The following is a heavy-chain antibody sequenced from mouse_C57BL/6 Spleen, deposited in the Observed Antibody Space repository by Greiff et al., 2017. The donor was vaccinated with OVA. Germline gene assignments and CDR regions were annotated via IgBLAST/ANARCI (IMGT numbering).Heavy chain of an antibody. CDR2: IWRGGST. CDR3: AKIGYDYDYYAMDY. CDR1: GFSLTSYG. V-gene: IGHV2-5*01. J-gene: IGHJ4*01. D-gene: IGHD2-4*01. Sequence: VKLQESGPGLVQPSQSLSITCTVSGFSLTSYGVHWVRQSPGKGLEWLGVIWRGGSTDYNAAFMSRLSITKDNSKSQVFFKMNSLQADDTAIYYCAKIGYDYDYYAMDYWGQGTSVTVSS.